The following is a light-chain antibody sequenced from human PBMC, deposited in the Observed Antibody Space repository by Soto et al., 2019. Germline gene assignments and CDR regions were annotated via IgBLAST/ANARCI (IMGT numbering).Light chain of an antibody. CDR1: QRISTW. Sequence: DIQMTQSPSTLSASVGDRVTITCRASQRISTWLTWYQQKAGKAPKLLIYDASSLQSGVPSRFNGSGSVTEFTLTISSLQPDDFATYYCQQYSSYSGTLGQGTKVDIK. CDR2: DAS. V-gene: IGKV1-5*01. CDR3: QQYSSYSGT. J-gene: IGKJ1*01.